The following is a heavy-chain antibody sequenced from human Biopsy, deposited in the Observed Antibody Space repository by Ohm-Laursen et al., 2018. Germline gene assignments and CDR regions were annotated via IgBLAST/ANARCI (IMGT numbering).Heavy chain of an antibody. D-gene: IGHD3-9*01. CDR1: GYNFTGYY. J-gene: IGHJ6*02. CDR3: ARVPAYPSIDGYYGLDL. CDR2: INPNSGGT. Sequence: VSSVKVSCKASGYNFTGYYIHWVRQAPGQGLEWMGWINPNSGGTDYSLKFQGRVTMTRDTSISTAYMELTSLTFDDTAIYYCARVPAYPSIDGYYGLDLWGQGTTVIVSS. V-gene: IGHV1-2*02.